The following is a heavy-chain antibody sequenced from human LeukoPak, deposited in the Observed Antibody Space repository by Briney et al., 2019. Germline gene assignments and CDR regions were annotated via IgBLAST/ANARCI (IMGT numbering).Heavy chain of an antibody. CDR2: IWYDGSNK. V-gene: IGHV3-30*02. J-gene: IGHJ4*02. CDR1: GFTFSSYE. D-gene: IGHD3-10*01. CDR3: AKDRFGEYHPFDY. Sequence: GGSLRLSCAASGFTFSSYEMNWVRQAPGKGLEWVAVIWYDGSNKYYADSVRGRFTISRDNFKNTLYLQMNSLRPEDTAVYYCAKDRFGEYHPFDYWGQGTRVTVSS.